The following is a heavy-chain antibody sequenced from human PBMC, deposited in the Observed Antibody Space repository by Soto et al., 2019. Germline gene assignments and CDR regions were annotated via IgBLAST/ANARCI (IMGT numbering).Heavy chain of an antibody. CDR3: ASAVAGTHDAFDI. Sequence: GASVKVSGKASGYTFTSYGISWVRRAPGQGLEWMGWISAYNGNTNYAQKLQGRVTMTTDTSTSSAYMELRSLRSDDTAVYYCASAVAGTHDAFDIWGQGTMVTVSS. J-gene: IGHJ3*02. CDR2: ISAYNGNT. CDR1: GYTFTSYG. D-gene: IGHD6-19*01. V-gene: IGHV1-18*01.